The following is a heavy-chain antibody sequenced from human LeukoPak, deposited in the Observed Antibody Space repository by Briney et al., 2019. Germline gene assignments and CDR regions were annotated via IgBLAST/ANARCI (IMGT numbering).Heavy chain of an antibody. CDR2: MYYSGST. CDR3: ATPYSNVYYFDF. Sequence: SETLSLTCTVSGGSISSSSYYWGWIRQPPGKGLEWIGNMYYSGSTYYNPSLESRVTISVDTSKNQFSLNLTSVTAAVTAVYYCATPYSNVYYFDFWGQGTLVTVSS. V-gene: IGHV4-39*01. CDR1: GGSISSSSYY. D-gene: IGHD6-13*01. J-gene: IGHJ4*02.